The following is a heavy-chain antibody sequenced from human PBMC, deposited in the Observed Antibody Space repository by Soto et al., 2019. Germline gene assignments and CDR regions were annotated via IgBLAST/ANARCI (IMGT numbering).Heavy chain of an antibody. CDR2: INANNGNT. Sequence: ASVKVSCKASGYTFTSYAISWVRQAPGQGLEWMGWINANNGNTSYAQKLQGRVTMTRNTSISTAYMELSSLRSEDTAVYYCARGRSSGWRNWFDPWGQGTLVTVSS. V-gene: IGHV1-8*02. J-gene: IGHJ5*02. D-gene: IGHD6-19*01. CDR1: GYTFTSYA. CDR3: ARGRSSGWRNWFDP.